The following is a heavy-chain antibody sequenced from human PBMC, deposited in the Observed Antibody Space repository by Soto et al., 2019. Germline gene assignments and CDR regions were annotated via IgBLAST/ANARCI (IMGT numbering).Heavy chain of an antibody. CDR2: ISAYNGNT. CDR1: GYTFTSYG. J-gene: IGHJ4*02. CDR3: ARDWGIAAAGTIGPCVY. V-gene: IGHV1-18*01. Sequence: ASVKVSCKASGYTFTSYGISWVRQAPGQGLEWMGWISAYNGNTNYAQKLQGRVTMTTNTSTSTAYMELRSLRSDDTAVYYCARDWGIAAAGTIGPCVYWGQGTLVTVSS. D-gene: IGHD6-13*01.